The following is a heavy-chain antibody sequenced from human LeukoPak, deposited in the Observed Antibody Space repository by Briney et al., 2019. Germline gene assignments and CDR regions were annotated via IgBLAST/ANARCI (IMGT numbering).Heavy chain of an antibody. CDR3: ARDFAYYDILTPDYYYGLDV. CDR1: GSTFSSYW. Sequence: PGGSLRLSCAASGSTFSSYWMSWVRQAPGKGLEWVANIKQDGSEKYYVDSVRGRFTISRDNAKNSVYLQMNRLRAEDTAVYYCARDFAYYDILTPDYYYGLDVWGNGTTVTVSS. V-gene: IGHV3-7*03. J-gene: IGHJ6*04. D-gene: IGHD3-9*01. CDR2: IKQDGSEK.